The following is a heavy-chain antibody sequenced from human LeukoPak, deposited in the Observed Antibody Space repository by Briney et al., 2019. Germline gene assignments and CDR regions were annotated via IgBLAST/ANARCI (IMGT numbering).Heavy chain of an antibody. V-gene: IGHV3-7*03. CDR3: AKEGRSLQTY. Sequence: GGSLRLSCAASGFSFSTYSMNWVRLAPGKGLEWVANIKEDGTETYYVDSVKGRFTISRDNAKNSLYLQMNSLRVEDTAVYYCAKEGRSLQTYWGQGTLVTVSS. D-gene: IGHD5-24*01. CDR1: GFSFSTYS. J-gene: IGHJ4*02. CDR2: IKEDGTET.